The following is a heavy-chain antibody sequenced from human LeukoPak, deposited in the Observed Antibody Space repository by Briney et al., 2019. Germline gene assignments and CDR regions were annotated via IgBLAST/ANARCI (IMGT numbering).Heavy chain of an antibody. CDR2: ISSSGSTI. J-gene: IGHJ4*02. CDR1: GFTFSDYY. V-gene: IGHV3-11*04. D-gene: IGHD3-22*01. CDR3: ARYYYDSSGYYYFDY. Sequence: GGSLRLSCAASGFTFSDYYMSWIRQAPGKGLEWVSYISSSGSTIYYADSVKGRFTISRDNAKNSLYLQMNSLRAEDTAVYYCARYYYDSSGYYYFDYWGQGTLVTVSS.